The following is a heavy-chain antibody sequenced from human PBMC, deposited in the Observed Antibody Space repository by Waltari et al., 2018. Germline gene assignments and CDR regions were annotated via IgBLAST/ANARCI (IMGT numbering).Heavy chain of an antibody. V-gene: IGHV3-20*04. J-gene: IGHJ6*02. D-gene: IGHD2-15*01. CDR1: GFSLDDYG. Sequence: EVQLVESGGGVVRPGGSLRLSCAASGFSLDDYGMSWVRQAPGKGLERGSGINWKGGSKGYAGAVSGRFTISRDNAKNSLYLQMNSLRGEDTALYYCARDREDIRYYYGMDVWGQGTTVTVSS. CDR3: ARDREDIRYYYGMDV. CDR2: INWKGGSK.